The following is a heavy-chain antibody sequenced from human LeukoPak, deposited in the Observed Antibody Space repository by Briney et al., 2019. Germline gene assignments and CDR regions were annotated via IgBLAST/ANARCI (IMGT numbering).Heavy chain of an antibody. J-gene: IGHJ4*02. CDR2: MNPNSGNT. CDR1: GYTFTSYD. Sequence: EASVKVSCKASGYTFTSYDINWVRQATGQGLEWMGWMNPNSGNTGYAQKFQGRVTMTRNISISTAYMELSSLRSEDTAVYYCARPRMKSYYFDYWGQGTLVTVSS. V-gene: IGHV1-8*01. CDR3: ARPRMKSYYFDY.